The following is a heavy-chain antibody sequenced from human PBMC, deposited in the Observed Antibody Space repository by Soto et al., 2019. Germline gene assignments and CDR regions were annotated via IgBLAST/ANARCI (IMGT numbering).Heavy chain of an antibody. CDR2: ISYDGSNE. CDR3: AKDRGNLGWYDY. J-gene: IGHJ4*02. V-gene: IGHV3-30*18. CDR1: GFTFSNYG. D-gene: IGHD6-19*01. Sequence: QVQLVESGGGVVQPGRSLRLSCVVSGFTFSNYGMHWVRQAPGKGLEWVAFISYDGSNEYYAGSVKGRFTISRDNSKNTLCLQMNSLSAEDTAVYYCAKDRGNLGWYDYWGQGTLVTVSS.